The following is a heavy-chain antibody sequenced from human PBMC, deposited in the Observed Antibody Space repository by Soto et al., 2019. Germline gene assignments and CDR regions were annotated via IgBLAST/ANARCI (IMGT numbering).Heavy chain of an antibody. J-gene: IGHJ5*02. V-gene: IGHV4-34*01. Sequence: SETLSLTCAVYGGSFSGYYWSWIRQPPGKGLEWIGEINHSGSTNYNPSLKSRVTISVDTSKNQFSLKLSSVTAADTAVYYCAREYASGTYYRWFDPWGQGTLVTVSS. D-gene: IGHD3-10*01. CDR1: GGSFSGYY. CDR3: AREYASGTYYRWFDP. CDR2: INHSGST.